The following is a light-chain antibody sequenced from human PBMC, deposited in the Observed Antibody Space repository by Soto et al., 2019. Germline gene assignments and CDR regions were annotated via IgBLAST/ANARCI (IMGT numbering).Light chain of an antibody. V-gene: IGKV3-15*01. CDR1: QSVTSN. CDR2: GAY. Sequence: EILLTQSPGTLSLSPGERATLSCRASQSVTSNLAWYQQKPGQAPRLLIYGAYARATGIPTRFSGSGSGTEFTLTISSLQSEDFAVYYCQQYNNWPQTFGQGTKVEIK. J-gene: IGKJ1*01. CDR3: QQYNNWPQT.